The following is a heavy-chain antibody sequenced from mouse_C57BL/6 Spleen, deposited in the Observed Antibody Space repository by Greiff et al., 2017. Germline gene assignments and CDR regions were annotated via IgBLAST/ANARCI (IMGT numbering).Heavy chain of an antibody. J-gene: IGHJ3*01. Sequence: QVQLQQSGAELMKPGASVKLSCKATGYTFTGYWIEWVKQRPGHGLEWIGEILPGSGSTNYNEKFKGKATFTADTSSNTAYMQLSSLITEDSAIYYCARLNWDKGFAYWGQGTLVTVSA. CDR2: ILPGSGST. CDR3: ARLNWDKGFAY. CDR1: GYTFTGYW. V-gene: IGHV1-9*01. D-gene: IGHD4-1*02.